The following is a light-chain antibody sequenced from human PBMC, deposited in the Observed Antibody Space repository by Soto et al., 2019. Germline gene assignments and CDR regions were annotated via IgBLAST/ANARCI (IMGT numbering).Light chain of an antibody. CDR1: QSVSSSY. Sequence: EIVLTQSPGTLSLSPGERATLSCRASQSVSSSYLAWYQQKPGQAPRLLIYGASRRATGTPDRFSGSGSGTDFTLTISRLEPEDFAVYYCQQRSNWPRTFGKGTKV. V-gene: IGKV3D-20*02. J-gene: IGKJ1*01. CDR3: QQRSNWPRT. CDR2: GAS.